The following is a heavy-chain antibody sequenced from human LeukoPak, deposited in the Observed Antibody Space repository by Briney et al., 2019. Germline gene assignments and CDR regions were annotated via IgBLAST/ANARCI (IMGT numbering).Heavy chain of an antibody. J-gene: IGHJ4*02. Sequence: GGSLRLSCAASGFIVSSNYMNWVRQAPGKGLEWVSIIYSNGSTFYADSVKGRFTVSRDTFKNILSLQMNSLRAEDTAKYYCARDNFKWLVGFDYWGQGTLVTVSS. V-gene: IGHV3-53*01. D-gene: IGHD6-19*01. CDR3: ARDNFKWLVGFDY. CDR1: GFIVSSNY. CDR2: IYSNGST.